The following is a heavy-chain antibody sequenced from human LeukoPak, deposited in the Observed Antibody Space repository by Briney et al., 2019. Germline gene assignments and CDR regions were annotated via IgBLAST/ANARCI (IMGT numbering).Heavy chain of an antibody. Sequence: PGGSLRLSCAASGFTFSSYGMHWVRQAPGKGLEWVAVISYDGSNKYYADSVKGRFTISRDNSKNTLYLQMNSLRAEDTAVYYCARDGISAYCGGDCYSDYYYMDVWGKGTTVTVSS. CDR1: GFTFSSYG. CDR3: ARDGISAYCGGDCYSDYYYMDV. V-gene: IGHV3-30*03. CDR2: ISYDGSNK. J-gene: IGHJ6*03. D-gene: IGHD2-21*02.